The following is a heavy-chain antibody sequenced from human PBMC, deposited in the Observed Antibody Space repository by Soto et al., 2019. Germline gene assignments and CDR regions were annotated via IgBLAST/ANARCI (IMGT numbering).Heavy chain of an antibody. CDR2: INAGNGNT. Sequence: ASVKVSCKASGYTFTTYAMHWVRQAPGQRLEWMGWINAGNGNTKFSQNFQGRVTITRDTSVNTAYMELSRLRSEDTAVYYCARGISVFLTGYYPYYGMDFWGPGLTVTVSS. J-gene: IGHJ6*02. CDR1: GYTFTTYA. CDR3: ARGISVFLTGYYPYYGMDF. V-gene: IGHV1-3*01. D-gene: IGHD3-9*01.